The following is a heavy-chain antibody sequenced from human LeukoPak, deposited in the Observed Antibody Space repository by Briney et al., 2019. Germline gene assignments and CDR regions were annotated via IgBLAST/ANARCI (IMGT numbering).Heavy chain of an antibody. Sequence: GGSLRLSCAASGFTFNNYAMNWVRQAPGKGLEWVSSISGGGETTYYADSAKGRFTISRDNSQNTLYLQMNSLRAEDTAVYYCARDYADYLGYFFFDYWGQGTLVTASS. CDR2: ISGGGETT. J-gene: IGHJ4*02. D-gene: IGHD4-17*01. CDR3: ARDYADYLGYFFFDY. V-gene: IGHV3-23*01. CDR1: GFTFNNYA.